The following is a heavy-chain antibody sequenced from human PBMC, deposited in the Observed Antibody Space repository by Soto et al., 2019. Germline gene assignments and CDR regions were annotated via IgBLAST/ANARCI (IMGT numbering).Heavy chain of an antibody. CDR2: IYYSGST. CDR3: AREVGYCSGGSCRRFDY. D-gene: IGHD2-15*01. V-gene: IGHV4-31*03. Sequence: PSETLSLTCTVSGGSISSGGYYWSWIRQHPGKGLEWIGYIYYSGSTYYNPSLKSRVTISVDTSKNQFSLKLSSVTAADTAVYYCAREVGYCSGGSCRRFDYWGQGTLVTVSS. J-gene: IGHJ4*02. CDR1: GGSISSGGYY.